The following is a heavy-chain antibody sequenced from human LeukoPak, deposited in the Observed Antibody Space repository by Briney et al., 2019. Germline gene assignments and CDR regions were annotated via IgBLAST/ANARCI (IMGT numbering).Heavy chain of an antibody. Sequence: ASVKVSCKASGYTFIGYYIHWVRQAPGQGLEWMGWINPNSGVTNYAQKFQGRVTMTRDTSISTAYMELTRLTSDDTALYYCARVPRSSSWGPGEPYFDYWGQGTLATVSS. CDR3: ARVPRSSSWGPGEPYFDY. J-gene: IGHJ4*02. CDR2: INPNSGVT. CDR1: GYTFIGYY. V-gene: IGHV1-2*02. D-gene: IGHD6-13*01.